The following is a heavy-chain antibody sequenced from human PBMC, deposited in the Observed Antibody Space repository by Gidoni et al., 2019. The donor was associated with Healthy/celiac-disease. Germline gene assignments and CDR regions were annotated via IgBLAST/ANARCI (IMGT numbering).Heavy chain of an antibody. Sequence: QVQLVESGGGVVQPGRSLSLSCAASGFTFSSYGMHWVRQAPGKGLEWVAVIWYDGSNKYYADSVKGRFTISRDNSKNTLYLQMNSLRAEDTAVYYCARDGSCSGGSCYFDYWGQGTLVTVSS. CDR2: IWYDGSNK. V-gene: IGHV3-33*01. J-gene: IGHJ4*02. CDR3: ARDGSCSGGSCYFDY. CDR1: GFTFSSYG. D-gene: IGHD2-15*01.